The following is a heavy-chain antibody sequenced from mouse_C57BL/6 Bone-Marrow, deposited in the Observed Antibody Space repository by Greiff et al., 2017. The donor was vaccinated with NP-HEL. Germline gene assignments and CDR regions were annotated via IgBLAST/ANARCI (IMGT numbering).Heavy chain of an antibody. CDR3: ASPAGDYSWYFEV. CDR1: GYTFTDYN. J-gene: IGHJ1*03. D-gene: IGHD1-1*01. CDR2: INTNNGGP. V-gene: IGHV1-22*01. Sequence: EVQLQQSGPELVKPGASVKMSCKASGYTFTDYNMHWVKQSHGKSLEWIGYINTNNGGPSYNQKFKGKATLTVNKYSSTADMELRSLTSEDSAVYYCASPAGDYSWYFEVWGTGTTATVAS.